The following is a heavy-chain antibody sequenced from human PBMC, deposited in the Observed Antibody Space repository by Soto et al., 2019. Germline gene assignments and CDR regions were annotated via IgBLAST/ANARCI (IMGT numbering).Heavy chain of an antibody. Sequence: LRLSCAASGFTFSSYEMNWVRQAPGKGLEWVSYISSSGSTIYYADSVKGRFTISRDNAKNSLYLQMNSLRAEDTAVYYCARLAAGMIVVSDFDYWGQGTLVTVSS. CDR3: ARLAAGMIVVSDFDY. CDR2: ISSSGSTI. J-gene: IGHJ4*02. D-gene: IGHD3-22*01. CDR1: GFTFSSYE. V-gene: IGHV3-48*03.